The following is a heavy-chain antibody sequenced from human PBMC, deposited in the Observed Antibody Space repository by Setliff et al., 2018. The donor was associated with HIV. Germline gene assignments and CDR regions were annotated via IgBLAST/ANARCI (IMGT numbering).Heavy chain of an antibody. CDR1: GFSLSTDGVG. CDR2: NYWDNDM. V-gene: IGHV2-5*02. J-gene: IGHJ1*01. CDR3: AQLLCDCNDGTCHSEYFRH. D-gene: IGHD2-15*01. Sequence: SGPAGEPTQTLTLTCTFSGFSLSTDGVGVGWIRQPTGKALVWLVLNYWDNDMRYSPSLKRRLTITKDPPKNQVALTMTDMDPGDTVTYDCAQLLCDCNDGTCHSEYFRHWGQGALVTVSS.